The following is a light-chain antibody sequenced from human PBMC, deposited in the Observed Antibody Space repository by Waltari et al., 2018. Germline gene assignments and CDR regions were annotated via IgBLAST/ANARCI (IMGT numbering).Light chain of an antibody. CDR1: ALSTQY. CDR3: LSPDSSGTYVV. Sequence: SYELTQPPSVSVSPGQTASNTSSGHALSTQYDYWYHQKSGQAPVLVIFEDSKRPSGIPERISGSSSGTMATLTLSGAQLEDEGDYYCLSPDSSGTYVVFGGGTKLTVL. J-gene: IGLJ2*01. V-gene: IGLV3-10*01. CDR2: EDS.